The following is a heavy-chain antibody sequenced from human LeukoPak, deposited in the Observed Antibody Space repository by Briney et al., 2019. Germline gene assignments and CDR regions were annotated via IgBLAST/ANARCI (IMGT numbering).Heavy chain of an antibody. D-gene: IGHD6-19*01. Sequence: GGSLRLSCAASGFTFSSYAMSWVRQAPGTGLELVSAISGSCGSTYYGDSVKGRFTISRDNSKNTLYLQMISLRAEDTAVYYCAKEELAAPGIAVAGGGYFDYWGQGTLVTVSS. CDR1: GFTFSSYA. J-gene: IGHJ4*02. CDR3: AKEELAAPGIAVAGGGYFDY. V-gene: IGHV3-23*01. CDR2: ISGSCGST.